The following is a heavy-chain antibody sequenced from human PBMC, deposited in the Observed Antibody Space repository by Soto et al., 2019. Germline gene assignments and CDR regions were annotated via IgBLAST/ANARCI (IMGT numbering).Heavy chain of an antibody. Sequence: QVQLVESGGGVVQPGRSLRLSCAASGFTFNTYGMHWVRQAPGKGLEWLAVISYDGGVTYYADSVKGRFTISRDNSKNTLYLQMNSLRPEDTVVYYCAKDSIMEYGNWFDPWGQGTLVTVSS. V-gene: IGHV3-30*18. CDR2: ISYDGGVT. D-gene: IGHD3-16*01. CDR3: AKDSIMEYGNWFDP. J-gene: IGHJ5*02. CDR1: GFTFNTYG.